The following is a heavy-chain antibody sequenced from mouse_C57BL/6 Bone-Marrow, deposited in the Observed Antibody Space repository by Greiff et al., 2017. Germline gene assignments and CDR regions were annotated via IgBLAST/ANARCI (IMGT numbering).Heavy chain of an antibody. V-gene: IGHV1-58*01. Sequence: EVQLQQSVAELVRPGSSVKMSCKTSGYTFTSYGIYWVKQRPGQVLEWFGYIYIGIGYTEYNGKFKGKATLTSDTSSSTAYMQLSSLTSEYSAIYFCARLRRWYFDVWGTGTTVTVSS. J-gene: IGHJ1*03. CDR3: ARLRRWYFDV. D-gene: IGHD1-2*01. CDR2: IYIGIGYT. CDR1: GYTFTSYG.